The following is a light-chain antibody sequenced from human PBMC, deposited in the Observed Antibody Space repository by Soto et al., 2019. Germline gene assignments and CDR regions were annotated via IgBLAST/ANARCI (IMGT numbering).Light chain of an antibody. CDR2: AAS. CDR3: QQSYTTPWT. Sequence: DIQLTQSPSSLSASVGDRVTITCLASQNINNYLIWFQHKPGKAPKLLIYAASILQSGVPSRFSGTGSGTDFTLTISSLKPADFATYSCQQSYTTPWTFGQGTKVEI. J-gene: IGKJ1*01. CDR1: QNINNY. V-gene: IGKV1-39*01.